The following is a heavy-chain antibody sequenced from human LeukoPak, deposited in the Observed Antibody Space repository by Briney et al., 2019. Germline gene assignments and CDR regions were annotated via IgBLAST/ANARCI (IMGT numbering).Heavy chain of an antibody. J-gene: IGHJ5*02. CDR3: AREPDA. CDR1: GDSISGSNYY. CDR2: VHHTGRA. V-gene: IGHV4-39*07. Sequence: SESLSVTCIVSGDSISGSNYYWGWIRQPPGKGLEWLGTVHHTGRAFYNPSLRGRTTVSVDTSKNQFSLKLTSVTAADTAVYYCAREPDAWGQGTLVTVSS.